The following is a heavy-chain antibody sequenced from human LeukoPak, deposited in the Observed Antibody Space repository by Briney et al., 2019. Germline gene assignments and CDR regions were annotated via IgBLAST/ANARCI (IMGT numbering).Heavy chain of an antibody. V-gene: IGHV3-23*01. J-gene: IGHJ6*02. CDR1: GFTYNTYA. CDR2: ISGSGGTT. D-gene: IGHD7-27*01. CDR3: AKANWGGDYYFYYGLDV. Sequence: GASLRLSCAASGFTYNTYAMSWVRQAPGKGLEWVSVISGSGGTTYYADSVKDRFTISRDSSKNTLYLQMNSLRADDTAVYYCAKANWGGDYYFYYGLDVWGQGTTVTVSS.